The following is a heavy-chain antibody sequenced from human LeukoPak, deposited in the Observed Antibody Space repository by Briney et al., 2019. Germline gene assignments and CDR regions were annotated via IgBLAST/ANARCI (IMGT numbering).Heavy chain of an antibody. CDR1: GGSISSSSYY. D-gene: IGHD3-3*01. CDR2: IYYSGST. V-gene: IGHV4-39*01. CDR3: ARRRFYDFWSGYSLFDY. Sequence: SETLSLTCTVSGGSISSSSYYWGWIRQPPGKGLEWIGSIYYSGSTYYNPSLKSRVTISVDTSKNQFSLKLSSVTAADTAVYYCARRRFYDFWSGYSLFDYWGQGTLVTVSS. J-gene: IGHJ4*02.